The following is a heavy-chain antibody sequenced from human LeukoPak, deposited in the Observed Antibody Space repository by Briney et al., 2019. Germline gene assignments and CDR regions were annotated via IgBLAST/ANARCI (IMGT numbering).Heavy chain of an antibody. V-gene: IGHV4-4*07. J-gene: IGHJ3*02. Sequence: SEPLSLTCTVSGGSINNYYWSWIRQPAGKGLEWMGRIYTRGSTNYNPSLKSRVTMSVDTSKNQFSLKLSSVTAADTAVYYCARGRYCSADICSGGDAFDIWGQGTMVSVSS. D-gene: IGHD2-15*01. CDR3: ARGRYCSADICSGGDAFDI. CDR2: IYTRGST. CDR1: GGSINNYY.